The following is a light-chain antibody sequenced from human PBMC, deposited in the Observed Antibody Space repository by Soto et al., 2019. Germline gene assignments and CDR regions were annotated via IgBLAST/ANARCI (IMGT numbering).Light chain of an antibody. CDR2: GAS. CDR3: QQDGSSPQYT. CDR1: QSVSSSY. J-gene: IGKJ2*01. V-gene: IGKV3-20*01. Sequence: ELVLTQSPGTLSLSPGERATLSCRASQSVSSSYLAWYQQKPGQAPRLLIYGASSRATGIPDRFSGSGSGTDFTLTISRLEPEDCAVYYCQQDGSSPQYTFGQGTKLEIK.